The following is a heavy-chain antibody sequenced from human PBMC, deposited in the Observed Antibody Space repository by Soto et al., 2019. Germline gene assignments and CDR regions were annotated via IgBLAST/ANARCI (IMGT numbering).Heavy chain of an antibody. CDR1: GGTFSSYA. CDR3: ARERKFDFWRKGLDF. Sequence: SVKVSCKASGGTFSSYAISWVRQAPGQGLEWMGGIIPIFGTANYAQKFQGRVTITADESTSTAYMELSSLRSEDTAVYYCARERKFDFWRKGLDFWGQGTTVTVSS. J-gene: IGHJ6*02. V-gene: IGHV1-69*13. CDR2: IIPIFGTA. D-gene: IGHD3-3*01.